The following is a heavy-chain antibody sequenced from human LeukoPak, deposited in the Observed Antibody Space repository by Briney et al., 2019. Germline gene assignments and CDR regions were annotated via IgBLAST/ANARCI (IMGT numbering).Heavy chain of an antibody. D-gene: IGHD1-26*01. Sequence: ASVKVSFKSSGYTFTSYYMHWVRQAPGQGLEWMGIINPSGGSTSYAQKLQGRVTMTTDTSTSTAYIELRSLRADDTAVYYCARGSIVGATFDYFDYWGQGTLVTVSS. CDR2: INPSGGST. CDR3: ARGSIVGATFDYFDY. CDR1: GYTFTSYY. V-gene: IGHV1-46*01. J-gene: IGHJ4*02.